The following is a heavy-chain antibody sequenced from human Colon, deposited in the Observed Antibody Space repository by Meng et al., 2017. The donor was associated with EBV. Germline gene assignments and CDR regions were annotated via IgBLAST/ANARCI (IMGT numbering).Heavy chain of an antibody. Sequence: QGQLQASGPGPVKPPETLSPPCAVSGDSLSSANWWSWVRQPPGKGLEWIGEIHHNGNTNYNPSLKSRVTISVDKSKNQFVLKVTSVTAADTAVYYCARTAICIGGSCTTWDYWGQGALVTVSS. CDR2: IHHNGNT. V-gene: IGHV4-4*03. CDR1: GDSLSSANW. D-gene: IGHD2-15*01. CDR3: ARTAICIGGSCTTWDY. J-gene: IGHJ4*02.